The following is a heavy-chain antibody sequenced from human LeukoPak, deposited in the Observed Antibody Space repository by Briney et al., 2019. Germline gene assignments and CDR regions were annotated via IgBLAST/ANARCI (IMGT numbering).Heavy chain of an antibody. CDR2: ISSNGDNT. J-gene: IGHJ4*02. Sequence: PGGSLRLSCSVSGLTFSTYVMHWVRQAAGKGLEYVSAISSNGDNTYYADSVKGRFTISRDNSKNTLYLQMNSLRADDTAVYYCVRGTGYWGQGTLVTVSS. V-gene: IGHV3-64D*06. CDR3: VRGTGY. CDR1: GLTFSTYV.